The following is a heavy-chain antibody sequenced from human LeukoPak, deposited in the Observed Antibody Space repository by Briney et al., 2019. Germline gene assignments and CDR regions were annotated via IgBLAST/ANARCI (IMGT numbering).Heavy chain of an antibody. D-gene: IGHD2-2*01. Sequence: SETLSLTCTVSGGSISSSSYYWGWIRQPPGKGLEWIGSIYYSGSTYYNPSLKSRVTISVDTSKNQFSLKLSSVTAADTAVYYCARVRVVVPAAKYYFDYWGQGTLVTVSS. V-gene: IGHV4-39*07. CDR1: GGSISSSSYY. J-gene: IGHJ4*02. CDR2: IYYSGST. CDR3: ARVRVVVPAAKYYFDY.